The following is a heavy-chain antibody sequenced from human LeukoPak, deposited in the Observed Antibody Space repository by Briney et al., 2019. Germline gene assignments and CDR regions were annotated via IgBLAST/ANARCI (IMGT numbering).Heavy chain of an antibody. D-gene: IGHD3/OR15-3a*01. CDR2: ISAYNGNT. V-gene: IGHV1-18*01. CDR1: GYTFTSYG. Sequence: HVASVKVSCKASGYTFTSYGISWVRQAPGQGLEWMGWISAYNGNTNYAQKFQDRVTMNRDTSITTAYMELSRLTSDDTAIYYCARIMEYYDFTPRGFDIWGQGTMVAVSS. CDR3: ARIMEYYDFTPRGFDI. J-gene: IGHJ3*02.